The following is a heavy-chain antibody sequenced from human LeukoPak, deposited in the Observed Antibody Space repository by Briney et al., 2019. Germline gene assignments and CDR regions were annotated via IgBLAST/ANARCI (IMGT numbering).Heavy chain of an antibody. J-gene: IGHJ5*02. CDR3: VRGQGATVPQVGKNWFDP. V-gene: IGHV4-34*01. Sequence: SETLSLTCAVYIDSFSNYHWNWIRQTPAKGMEWIGEVNESGGTNISPSLRSRVILSVDTSKNQFSLKLISVTVADTAIYYCVRGQGATVPQVGKNWFDPWGQGTRVTVSS. CDR1: IDSFSNYH. D-gene: IGHD1-26*01. CDR2: VNESGGT.